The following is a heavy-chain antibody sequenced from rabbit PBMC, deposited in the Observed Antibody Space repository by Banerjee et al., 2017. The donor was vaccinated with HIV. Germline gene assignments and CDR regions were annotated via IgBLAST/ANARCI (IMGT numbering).Heavy chain of an antibody. V-gene: IGHV1S40*01. CDR1: GVSFSISSY. CDR2: IDAGSSGFT. CDR3: ARDTSSSFSSYGMDL. Sequence: QSLEESGGDLVKPGASLTLTCTASGVSFSISSYMCWVRQAPGKGLEWIACIDAGSSGFTYFATWAKGRFAISKTSSTTVTLQMTRLTAADTATYFCARDTSSSFSSYGMDLWGPGTSSPS. D-gene: IGHD1-1*01. J-gene: IGHJ6*01.